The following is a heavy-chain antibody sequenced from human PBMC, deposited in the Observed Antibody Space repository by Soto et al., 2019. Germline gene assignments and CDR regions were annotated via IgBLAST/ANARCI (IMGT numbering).Heavy chain of an antibody. CDR3: ARHDYDILTGEANNWFDP. J-gene: IGHJ5*02. CDR2: IYYSGTT. V-gene: IGHV4-39*01. CDR1: GDSITSNSYF. D-gene: IGHD3-9*01. Sequence: SETLSLTCTVSGDSITSNSYFWAWIRQPPGKGLEWIGSIYYSGTTYYNPSLKSRLTISGDTSKNHFSLKLSSVTAADTALYYCARHDYDILTGEANNWFDPWGQGTLVTVSS.